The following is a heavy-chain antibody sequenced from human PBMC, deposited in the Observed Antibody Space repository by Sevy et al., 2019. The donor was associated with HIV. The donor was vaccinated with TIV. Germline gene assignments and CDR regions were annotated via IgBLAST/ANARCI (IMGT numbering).Heavy chain of an antibody. V-gene: IGHV3-23*01. CDR2: ISGSGGTT. D-gene: IGHD3-10*01. Sequence: GGSLRLSCAASGFIVNSYTMNWVRQAPGKGLEWVSAISGSGGTTYYADSVRRRFTISSDNNKTKVDLQMNSLAVEDTAVYYCAKGYGSGSRPDYWGQGTLVTVSS. CDR3: AKGYGSGSRPDY. J-gene: IGHJ4*02. CDR1: GFIVNSYT.